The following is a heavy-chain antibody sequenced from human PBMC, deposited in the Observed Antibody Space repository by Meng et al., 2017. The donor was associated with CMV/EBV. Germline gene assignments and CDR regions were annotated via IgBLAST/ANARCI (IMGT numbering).Heavy chain of an antibody. CDR3: ARASNEPDLLSGFDY. V-gene: IGHV3-21*04. CDR1: EFTFSSYS. Sequence: GGSLRLSCAASEFTFSSYSMNWVRQAPGKGLEWVSSISSSGSYIYYADSVRGRFTISRDNAKNSLYLQMNSLRAEDTAVYHCARASNEPDLLSGFDYWGQGTPVTVSS. J-gene: IGHJ4*02. D-gene: IGHD1-14*01. CDR2: ISSSGSYI.